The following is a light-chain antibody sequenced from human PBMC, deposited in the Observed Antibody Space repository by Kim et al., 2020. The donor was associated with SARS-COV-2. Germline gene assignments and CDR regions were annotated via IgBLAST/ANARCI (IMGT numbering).Light chain of an antibody. V-gene: IGKV1-16*01. CDR1: QDVSRY. Sequence: SASVGDGVTITCRASQDVSRYLAWFQQKPGKAPKSLIYSISTLQLEVPSRFSGSGSGTNFTLTISSLQPEDFATYYCHQYRTYPHTFGQGTKLEI. CDR2: SIS. J-gene: IGKJ2*01. CDR3: HQYRTYPHT.